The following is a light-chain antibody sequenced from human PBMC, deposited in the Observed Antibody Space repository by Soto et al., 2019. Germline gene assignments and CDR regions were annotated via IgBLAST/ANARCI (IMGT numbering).Light chain of an antibody. CDR1: SSDVGAYNS. Sequence: QSVLTQPASVSGSPGQSITISCTGTSSDVGAYNSVSWYQQHPGKAPKVMIYDATDRPSGVSNRFSGSKSGNTAYLTISGLQADDEADYYCSSYTSTNTVLFGGGAKLTVL. CDR3: SSYTSTNTVL. J-gene: IGLJ2*01. V-gene: IGLV2-14*01. CDR2: DAT.